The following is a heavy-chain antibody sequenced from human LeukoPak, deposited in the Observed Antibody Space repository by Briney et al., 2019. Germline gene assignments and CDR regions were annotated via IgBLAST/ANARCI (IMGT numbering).Heavy chain of an antibody. CDR1: GFSFSDAR. J-gene: IGHJ4*02. Sequence: GGSLRLSCVVSGFSFSDARMSWVRQAPGKGLEWVGRIRSNAAGGTVEYAAPVKGRFIISRDDSKDTLHLQMNSPKTEDTAVYYCTREMPATIVLPFDFWGQGTLVTVST. CDR2: IRSNAAGGTV. CDR3: TREMPATIVLPFDF. V-gene: IGHV3-15*01. D-gene: IGHD5-12*01.